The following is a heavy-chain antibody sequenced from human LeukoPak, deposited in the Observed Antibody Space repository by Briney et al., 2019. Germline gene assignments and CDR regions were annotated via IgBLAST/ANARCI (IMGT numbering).Heavy chain of an antibody. CDR3: AKDRAWIQLWLFQH. J-gene: IGHJ1*01. CDR2: IYSGGST. Sequence: GGSLRLSCAASGFTVSSNYMSWVRQAPGKGLEWVSVIYSGGSTYYADSVKGRFTISRDNSKNTLYLQMNSLRAEDTAVYYCAKDRAWIQLWLFQHWGQGTLVTVSS. D-gene: IGHD5-18*01. V-gene: IGHV3-66*01. CDR1: GFTVSSNY.